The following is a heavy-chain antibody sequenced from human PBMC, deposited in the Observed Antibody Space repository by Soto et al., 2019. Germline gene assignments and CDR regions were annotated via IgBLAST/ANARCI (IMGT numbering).Heavy chain of an antibody. J-gene: IGHJ6*02. CDR1: GYTFTGYY. CDR2: INPNSGGT. D-gene: IGHD6-13*01. Sequence: ASVKVSCKASGYTFTGYYMHWVRQASGQGLEWMGWINPNSGGTNYAQKFQGRVTMTRVTSISTAYMELSRLRSDDTAVYYCARDPPGSIAAAGTRYYYYGMDVWGQGTTVTVSS. CDR3: ARDPPGSIAAAGTRYYYYGMDV. V-gene: IGHV1-2*02.